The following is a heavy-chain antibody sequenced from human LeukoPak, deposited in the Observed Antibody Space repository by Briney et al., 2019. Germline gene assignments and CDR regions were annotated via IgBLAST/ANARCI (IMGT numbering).Heavy chain of an antibody. D-gene: IGHD6-13*01. CDR2: ISDNGGIT. J-gene: IGHJ4*02. Sequence: GGSLRLSCAASGFTFSNAWMSWVRQAPGKGLEWVSTISDNGGITYYADSVKGRFTISRDNSKNTLYLQMSSLRAEDTAVYYCAKDWDVFGVGAADSRPTYFDYWGQGTLVTVSS. CDR3: AKDWDVFGVGAADSRPTYFDY. CDR1: GFTFSNAW. V-gene: IGHV3-23*01.